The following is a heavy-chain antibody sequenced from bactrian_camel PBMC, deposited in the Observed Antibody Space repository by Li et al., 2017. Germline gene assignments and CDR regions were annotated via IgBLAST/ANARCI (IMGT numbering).Heavy chain of an antibody. CDR3: VGEIATARPPA. V-gene: IGHV3S53*01. J-gene: IGHJ6*01. D-gene: IGHD1*01. Sequence: VQLVESGGDSVQSGTSLRLSCVASGYGPSPDCMAWFRQTPGKEREVVASLDSDGTTEYADSVKGRFTISRDNAKNTLYLEMNNLRPEDTARYYCVGEIATARPPAWGQGTQVTVS. CDR1: GYGPSPDC. CDR2: LDSDGTT.